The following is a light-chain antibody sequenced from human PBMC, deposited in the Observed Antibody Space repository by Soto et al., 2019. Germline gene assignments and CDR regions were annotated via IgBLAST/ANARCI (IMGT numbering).Light chain of an antibody. CDR2: GAT. V-gene: IGKV3-15*01. J-gene: IGKJ4*01. Sequence: EIVMTRSPATLSVSPGERVTLSCRASQSVSNNLAWYQQKPGQAPRLLIYGATATATGIPARFSGSGSGTEFTLTISSLQSEDFAVYYCQQHNDWPLTFGGGTKVEIK. CDR1: QSVSNN. CDR3: QQHNDWPLT.